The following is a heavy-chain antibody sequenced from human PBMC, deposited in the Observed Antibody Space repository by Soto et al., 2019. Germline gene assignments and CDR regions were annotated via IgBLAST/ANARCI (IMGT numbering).Heavy chain of an antibody. CDR3: AKGGAVKLPRYNWFDP. J-gene: IGHJ5*02. Sequence: PGGSPRLSCAASGFNFSSYAMNWVRQAPGKGLEWVSGISVSGTYTYYAESVKGRFTISRDNSKSTLYLQMNSLRAEDTAVYYCAKGGAVKLPRYNWFDPWGQGVLVTVSS. CDR1: GFNFSSYA. D-gene: IGHD2-15*01. V-gene: IGHV3-23*01. CDR2: ISVSGTYT.